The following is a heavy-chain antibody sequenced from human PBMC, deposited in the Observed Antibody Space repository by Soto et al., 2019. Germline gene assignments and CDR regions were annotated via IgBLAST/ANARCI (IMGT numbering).Heavy chain of an antibody. CDR3: ANQRVGRGVISDY. V-gene: IGHV3-23*01. Sequence: GGSLRLSCAASGFAFGLYGMNWVRQAPGKGLEWVSGIGGGGSSTNYADSVKGRFTISRDNSKSTLYLQMNSLRAEDTAVYYCANQRVGRGVISDYWGQGTLVTVSS. CDR2: IGGGGSST. CDR1: GFAFGLYG. D-gene: IGHD3-10*01. J-gene: IGHJ4*02.